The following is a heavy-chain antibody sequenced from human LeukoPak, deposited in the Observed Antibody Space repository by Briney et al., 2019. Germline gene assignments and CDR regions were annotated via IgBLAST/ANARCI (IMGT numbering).Heavy chain of an antibody. CDR1: GYTFSSYY. D-gene: IGHD1-26*01. V-gene: IGHV1-46*01. J-gene: IGHJ4*02. CDR2: INPSGGST. CDR3: ARDREGATGLYYFDY. Sequence: ASVKVSCKASGYTFSSYYMHWVRQAPGQGLEWMGLINPSGGSTSYAQKFQGRVTMTRDMSTSTVYMELSSLRSEDTAVYYCARDREGATGLYYFDYWGQGTLVTVSS.